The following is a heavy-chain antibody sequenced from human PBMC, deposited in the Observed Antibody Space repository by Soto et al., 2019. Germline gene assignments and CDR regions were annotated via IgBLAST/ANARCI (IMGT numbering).Heavy chain of an antibody. CDR3: ARGWFSDY. Sequence: GGSLRLSCAASGFTFSSYAMSWVRQTPGKGLEWVSSISGSGGRTYYADSVKGRFTISRDNSKNTLYLQMNSLRADDTAVYYCARGWFSDYWGQGTLVTVSS. J-gene: IGHJ4*02. CDR1: GFTFSSYA. D-gene: IGHD3-9*01. CDR2: ISGSGGRT. V-gene: IGHV3-23*01.